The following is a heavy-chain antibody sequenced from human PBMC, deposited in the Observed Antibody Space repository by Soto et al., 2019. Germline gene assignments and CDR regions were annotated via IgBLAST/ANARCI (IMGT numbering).Heavy chain of an antibody. CDR1: DGSISSYY. CDR2: IYYSGST. J-gene: IGHJ4*02. CDR3: ARHWYGSGTHYPFDS. Sequence: PSETLSLTCTVSDGSISSYYWSWIRQPPGKGLEWIGYIYYSGSTDHNPSLKSRVTISVDTSKNQFSLKLSSVTAADTALYFCARHWYGSGTHYPFDSWGQGTLVTVSS. D-gene: IGHD3-10*01. V-gene: IGHV4-59*08.